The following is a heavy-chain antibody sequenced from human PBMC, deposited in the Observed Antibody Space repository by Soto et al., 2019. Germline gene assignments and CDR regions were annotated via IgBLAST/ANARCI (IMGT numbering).Heavy chain of an antibody. CDR2: IYYSGST. Sequence: QVQLQVLGPGLVNPSQTLSLTCTVSGGSISSGDYYWSWIRRSPGKGLEWIGYIYYSGSTYYNPSLKSRITISVDTSKNQFSLRLSSMTAADTAVYYCARGTYYVWGSYRLFDYWGQGTLVTVSS. J-gene: IGHJ4*02. CDR1: GGSISSGDYY. D-gene: IGHD3-16*02. V-gene: IGHV4-30-4*01. CDR3: ARGTYYVWGSYRLFDY.